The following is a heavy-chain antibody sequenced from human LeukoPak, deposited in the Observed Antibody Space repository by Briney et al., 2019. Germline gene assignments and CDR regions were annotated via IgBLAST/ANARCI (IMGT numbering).Heavy chain of an antibody. Sequence: GGSLRLSCAASGFTFSSYAMSWVRQAPGKGLEWVSAISGSGGSTYYADSVKGRFTISRDNSKNTLYLQMNSLRAEDTAVYYCAKDPRCCSGGSCDRDYWGQGTLVTVSS. CDR2: ISGSGGST. D-gene: IGHD2-15*01. CDR1: GFTFSSYA. CDR3: AKDPRCCSGGSCDRDY. V-gene: IGHV3-23*01. J-gene: IGHJ4*02.